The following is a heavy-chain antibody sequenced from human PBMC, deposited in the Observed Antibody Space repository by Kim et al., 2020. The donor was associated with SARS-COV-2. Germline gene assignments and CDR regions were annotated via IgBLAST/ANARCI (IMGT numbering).Heavy chain of an antibody. D-gene: IGHD2-2*01. Sequence: YADSVKGRFTISRDNSKNTLYLQMNSLRAEDTAVYYCAKAVVPASYGMDVWGQGTTVTVSS. J-gene: IGHJ6*02. CDR3: AKAVVPASYGMDV. V-gene: IGHV3-30*02.